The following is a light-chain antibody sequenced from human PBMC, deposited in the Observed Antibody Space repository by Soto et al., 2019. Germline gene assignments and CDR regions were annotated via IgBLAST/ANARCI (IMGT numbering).Light chain of an antibody. CDR1: RSDIGTYDL. V-gene: IGLV2-14*03. CDR2: DVT. CDR3: TSYTTSSTVV. J-gene: IGLJ2*01. Sequence: QSALTQPASVSGSLGQSITISCTGTRSDIGTYDLVSWYQQHPGKAPQLMIYDVTNRPSGVSNRFSGSKSGNTASLTISGLQAEDEADYYCTSYTTSSTVVIGGGNKLTVL.